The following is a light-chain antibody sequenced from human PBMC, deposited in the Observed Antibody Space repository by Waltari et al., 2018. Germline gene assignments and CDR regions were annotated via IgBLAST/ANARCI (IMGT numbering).Light chain of an antibody. J-gene: IGLJ2*01. CDR2: DDD. Sequence: SSVLTQPPSVSVAPGQTATITCGGNNIGSKSVHWYQQKPGQAPVLVVYDDDVRPPGCPERISGSNSANTASLTINRVEVGDEAAYFCQVWDNYADLVIFGGGTKLTVL. V-gene: IGLV3-21*02. CDR1: NIGSKS. CDR3: QVWDNYADLVI.